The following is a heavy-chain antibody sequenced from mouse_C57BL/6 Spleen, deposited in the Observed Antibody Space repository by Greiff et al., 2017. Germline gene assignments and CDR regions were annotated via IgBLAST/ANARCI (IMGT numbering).Heavy chain of an antibody. V-gene: IGHV1-69*01. CDR2: IDPSDSYT. CDR3: ARPTVVARGYFDV. CDR1: GYTFTSYW. D-gene: IGHD1-1*01. J-gene: IGHJ1*03. Sequence: VQLQQPGAELVMPGASVKLSCKASGYTFTSYWMHWVKQRPGQGLEWIGEIDPSDSYTNYNQKFKGKSTLTVDKSSSTAYMQLSSLTSEDSAVYYCARPTVVARGYFDVWGTGTTVTVSS.